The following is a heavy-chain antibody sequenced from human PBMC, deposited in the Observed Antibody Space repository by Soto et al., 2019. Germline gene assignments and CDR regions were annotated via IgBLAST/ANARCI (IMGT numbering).Heavy chain of an antibody. CDR2: FSSGSSDT. CDR3: AGHGGYSY. Sequence: EVQLLESGGGLVQAGGSLRLSCAATGFTVRTNGMSWVRQAPGKGLEWVASFSSGSSDTHYADSLKGRFAISRDNSKNTLYLQMNSLRVEDTALYYCAGHGGYSYLGQGTPVTVSS. D-gene: IGHD2-15*01. CDR1: GFTVRTNG. V-gene: IGHV3-23*01. J-gene: IGHJ4*02.